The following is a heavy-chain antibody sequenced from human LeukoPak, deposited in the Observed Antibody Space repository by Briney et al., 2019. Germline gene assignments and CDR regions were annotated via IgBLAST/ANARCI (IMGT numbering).Heavy chain of an antibody. D-gene: IGHD1-1*01. CDR2: IYSGGST. Sequence: GGSLRLSCAASGFTVSSNHMSWVRQAPGKGLEWVSVIYSGGSTDYSDSVKGRFTISRDNSKNTLYLQMNSLRAEDTAVYHCARGPAGYNWGQGTLVTVSS. V-gene: IGHV3-53*01. CDR1: GFTVSSNH. J-gene: IGHJ4*02. CDR3: ARGPAGYN.